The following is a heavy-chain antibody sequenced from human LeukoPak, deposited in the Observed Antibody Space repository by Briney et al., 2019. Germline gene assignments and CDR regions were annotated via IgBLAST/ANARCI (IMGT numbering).Heavy chain of an antibody. CDR3: AKAADGVPPGKPLNWFDP. CDR1: GFTFSNAW. J-gene: IGHJ5*02. CDR2: IKSKTDGGTT. D-gene: IGHD4-23*01. V-gene: IGHV3-15*01. Sequence: TGGSLRLSCAASGFTFSNAWMSWVRQAPGKGLEWVGRIKSKTDGGTTDYAAPVEGRFTISRDDSQNTLYLQMNSLKTEDTAVYYCAKAADGVPPGKPLNWFDPRGQGTLVTVSS.